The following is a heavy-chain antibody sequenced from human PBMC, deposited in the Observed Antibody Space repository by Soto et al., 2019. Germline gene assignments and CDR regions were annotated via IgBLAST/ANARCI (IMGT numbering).Heavy chain of an antibody. CDR2: ISSSSSYI. J-gene: IGHJ3*02. D-gene: IGHD5-12*01. V-gene: IGHV3-21*01. Sequence: GGSLRLSCAASGFTFSSYSMNWVRQAPGKGLEWVSSISSSSSYIYYADSVKGRFTISRDNAKNSLYLQMNSLRAEDTAVYYCARDRGYDLNAFDIWGQGTMVTVSS. CDR1: GFTFSSYS. CDR3: ARDRGYDLNAFDI.